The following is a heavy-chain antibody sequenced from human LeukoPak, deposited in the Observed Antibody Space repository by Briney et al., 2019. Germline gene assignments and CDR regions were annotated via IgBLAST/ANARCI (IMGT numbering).Heavy chain of an antibody. CDR1: GYGFTTYW. Sequence: GESLKISCKGSGYGFTTYWISWVRQMPGKGLEWMGRIDPSDSYTNYSPSFQGHVTISADKSFSTAYLQWTSLKASDTAIYYCARGDGYNYDYWGQGTLVTVSS. J-gene: IGHJ4*02. V-gene: IGHV5-10-1*01. CDR2: IDPSDSYT. D-gene: IGHD5-24*01. CDR3: ARGDGYNYDY.